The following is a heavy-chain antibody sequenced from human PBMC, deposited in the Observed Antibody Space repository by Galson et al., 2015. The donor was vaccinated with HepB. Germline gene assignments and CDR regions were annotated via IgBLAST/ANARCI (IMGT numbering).Heavy chain of an antibody. J-gene: IGHJ5*01. CDR3: AKGYGLFDS. V-gene: IGHV3-23*01. D-gene: IGHD5-18*01. CDR2: ISGNGDST. Sequence: GSLRLSCAASGFAFDSHAMSWVRQAPGKGLEWISGISGNGDSTFYADSVKGRFTVSRDNSKNMLYLQINSLRAEDTGLYFCAKGYGLFDSWGQGILVTVSS. CDR1: GFAFDSHA.